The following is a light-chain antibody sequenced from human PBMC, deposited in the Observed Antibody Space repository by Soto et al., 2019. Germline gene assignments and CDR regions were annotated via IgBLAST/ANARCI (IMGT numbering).Light chain of an antibody. CDR1: SSDVGGYNY. Sequence: QSVLTQPASVSGSPGQSITISCTGTSSDVGGYNYVSWYQQHPGKAPKLMIYEVSNRPSGVSNRFSGSKPGNTASLTISGLQAEDEADYYCSSYTSSSRYVFGTGTKVT. CDR3: SSYTSSSRYV. CDR2: EVS. J-gene: IGLJ1*01. V-gene: IGLV2-14*01.